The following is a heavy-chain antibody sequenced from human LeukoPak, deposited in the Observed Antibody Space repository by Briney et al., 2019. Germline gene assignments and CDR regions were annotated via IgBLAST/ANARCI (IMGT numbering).Heavy chain of an antibody. V-gene: IGHV3-23*01. CDR2: ISGSGGST. D-gene: IGHD6-19*01. J-gene: IGHJ3*02. CDR1: GFTFSSYT. CDR3: ARGYSGWYLHDALDI. Sequence: PGGSLRLSCAASGFTFSSYTMSWVRQAPGKGLEWVSAISGSGGSTYYAGSVKGRFTISRDNSKNTLYLQMNSLRAEDTAVYYCARGYSGWYLHDALDIWGQGTTVTVSS.